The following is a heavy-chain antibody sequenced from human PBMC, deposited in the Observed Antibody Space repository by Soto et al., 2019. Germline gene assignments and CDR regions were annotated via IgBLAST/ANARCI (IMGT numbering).Heavy chain of an antibody. D-gene: IGHD6-13*01. CDR2: INPSGGST. CDR3: ARDLAAEIAAAGIYDY. J-gene: IGHJ4*01. V-gene: IGHV1-46*01. CDR1: GYTFTSYY. Sequence: ASVKVSCKASGYTFTSYYMHWVRQAPGQGLEWMGIINPSGGSTSYAQKFQGRVTITADESTSTAYMELSSLRSEDTAVYYCARDLAAEIAAAGIYDYWGQ.